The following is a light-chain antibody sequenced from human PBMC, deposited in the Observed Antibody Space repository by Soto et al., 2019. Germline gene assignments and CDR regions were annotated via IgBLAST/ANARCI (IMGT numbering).Light chain of an antibody. CDR3: AAWDDSLNGVV. V-gene: IGLV1-44*01. CDR2: NND. J-gene: IGLJ2*01. CDR1: SSSIGSNT. Sequence: QSVLTQPPSASGTPGQRVTISCSGSSSSIGSNTVNWYQQLPGTAPKLLIYNNDQRPSGVPDRFSGSKSGTSASLGISGLQSEDEADYYCAAWDDSLNGVVFGGGTKVTVL.